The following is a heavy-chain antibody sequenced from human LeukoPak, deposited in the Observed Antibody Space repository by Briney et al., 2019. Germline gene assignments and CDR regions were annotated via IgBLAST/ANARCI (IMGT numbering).Heavy chain of an antibody. D-gene: IGHD2-21*01. J-gene: IGHJ2*01. CDR2: ISGSGGST. V-gene: IGHV3-23*01. CDR1: GFTFSSYA. CDR3: AKDPGLSGEGYFDL. Sequence: GGSLRLSCAASGFTFSSYAMSWVRQAPGKGLEWVSAISGSGGSTYYADSVKGRFTISRDNYKNTLYLQMNSLRAEDTAVYYCAKDPGLSGEGYFDLWGRGTLVTVSS.